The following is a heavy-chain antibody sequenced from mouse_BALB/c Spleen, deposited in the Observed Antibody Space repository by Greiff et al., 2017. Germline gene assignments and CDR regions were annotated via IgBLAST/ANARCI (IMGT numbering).Heavy chain of an antibody. CDR3: ARSLPHFDY. Sequence: QVQLQQSGAELARPGASVKLSCKASGYTFTDYYINWVKQRTGQGLEWIGEIYPGSGNTYYNEKFKGKATLTADKSSSTAYMQLSSLTSEDSAVYFCARSLPHFDYWGQGTTLTVSS. D-gene: IGHD2-1*01. J-gene: IGHJ2*01. V-gene: IGHV1-77*01. CDR1: GYTFTDYY. CDR2: IYPGSGNT.